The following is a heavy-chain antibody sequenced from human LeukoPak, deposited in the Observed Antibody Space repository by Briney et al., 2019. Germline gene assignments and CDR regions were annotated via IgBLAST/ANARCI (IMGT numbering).Heavy chain of an antibody. V-gene: IGHV1-2*02. D-gene: IGHD6-6*01. Sequence: GASVKVSCKASGYTFTGYYMHWVRQVPGQGLEWMGWINPNSGGTNYAQKFQGRVTMTRDTSISTAYMELSRLRSDDTAVYYCARHWGQLAYYYMDVWGKGTTVTVSS. CDR3: ARHWGQLAYYYMDV. CDR2: INPNSGGT. J-gene: IGHJ6*03. CDR1: GYTFTGYY.